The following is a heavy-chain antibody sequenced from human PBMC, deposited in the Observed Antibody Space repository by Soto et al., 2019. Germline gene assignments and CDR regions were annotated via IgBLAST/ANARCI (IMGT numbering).Heavy chain of an antibody. D-gene: IGHD5-18*01. CDR2: VNGNGGST. J-gene: IGHJ4*01. CDR1: GFTFSAYD. V-gene: IGHV3-23*01. Sequence: EVQLLESGGGLVQPGGSLRLSCVASGFTFSAYDMNWVRQAPGKGLEWVSVVNGNGGSTYYADSVKGRFTISRDDSKNSVYLQMNSLRAEDTAVYYCRAYTYGQGVDYGGHGSRVTVSS. CDR3: RAYTYGQGVDY.